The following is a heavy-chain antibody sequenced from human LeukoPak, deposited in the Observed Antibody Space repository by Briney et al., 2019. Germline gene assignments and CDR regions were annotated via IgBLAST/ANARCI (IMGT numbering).Heavy chain of an antibody. D-gene: IGHD6-13*01. J-gene: IGHJ4*02. V-gene: IGHV1-69*04. CDR3: ARTAAGAVFLDY. CDR1: GGTFSSDA. Sequence: SVKVSCKASGGTFSSDAISWVRQAPGQGLEWMGRIIPILGIANYAQKFQGRVTITADKSTSTAYMELSSLRSEDTAVYYCARTAAGAVFLDYWGQGTLVTVSS. CDR2: IIPILGIA.